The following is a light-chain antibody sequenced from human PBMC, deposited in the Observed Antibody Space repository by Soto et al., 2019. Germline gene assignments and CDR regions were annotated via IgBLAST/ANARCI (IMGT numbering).Light chain of an antibody. Sequence: QSALTQPASVSGSPGQSITISCSGTSSDVGGYNYVSWYQQYPGKVPKLMIYEVSNRPSGVSNRFSGSKSGNTASLTISGLQAEDEADYYCSSYVSGTSWVFGGGPKLTVL. CDR1: SSDVGGYNY. J-gene: IGLJ3*02. CDR2: EVS. V-gene: IGLV2-14*01. CDR3: SSYVSGTSWV.